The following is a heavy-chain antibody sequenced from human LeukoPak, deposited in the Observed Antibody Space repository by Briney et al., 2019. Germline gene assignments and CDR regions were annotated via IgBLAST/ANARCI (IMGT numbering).Heavy chain of an antibody. Sequence: GGSLRLSCAASGFTFSSYAMSWVRQAPGKGLEWVSTVTGSGDSAYYADSVKGRFTMSRDNSKNTLYLQMNSLRAEDTAVYYCAKAAIYSDYSWFDAWGQGTLVTVSS. J-gene: IGHJ5*02. V-gene: IGHV3-23*01. CDR1: GFTFSSYA. D-gene: IGHD4-11*01. CDR3: AKAAIYSDYSWFDA. CDR2: VTGSGDSA.